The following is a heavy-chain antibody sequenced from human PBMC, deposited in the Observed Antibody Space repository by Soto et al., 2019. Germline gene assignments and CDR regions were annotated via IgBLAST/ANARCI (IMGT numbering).Heavy chain of an antibody. CDR3: ATNYYDSSGYLH. V-gene: IGHV4-61*01. D-gene: IGHD3-22*01. CDR2: IYYSGST. Sequence: SETLSLTCTVSGGSVSSGSYYWSWIRQPPGKGLEWIGYIYYSGSTNYNPSLKSRVTISVDTSKNQFSLKLSSVTAADTAVYYCATNYYDSSGYLHWGQGTLVTVSS. CDR1: GGSVSSGSYY. J-gene: IGHJ4*02.